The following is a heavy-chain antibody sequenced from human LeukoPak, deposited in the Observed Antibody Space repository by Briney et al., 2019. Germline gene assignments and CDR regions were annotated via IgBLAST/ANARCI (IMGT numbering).Heavy chain of an antibody. CDR2: ISSSSTYI. Sequence: GGSLRLSCAASGFTFSSYSMNWVRQAPGTGLEWVSSISSSSTYIYYADSVKGRFTISRDNAKNSLYLQMNSLRAEDTAVYYCARGAREYYYDSSGPFDYWGQGTLVTVSS. D-gene: IGHD3-22*01. V-gene: IGHV3-21*01. CDR1: GFTFSSYS. J-gene: IGHJ4*02. CDR3: ARGAREYYYDSSGPFDY.